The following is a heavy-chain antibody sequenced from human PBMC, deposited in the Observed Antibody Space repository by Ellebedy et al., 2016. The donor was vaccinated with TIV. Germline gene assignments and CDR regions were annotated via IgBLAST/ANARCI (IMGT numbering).Heavy chain of an antibody. CDR2: IYPGNSET. D-gene: IGHD2-15*01. J-gene: IGHJ4*02. V-gene: IGHV5-51*01. CDR1: GYSFTNYW. CDR3: ARRGCSSGSCFFY. Sequence: GESLKISCEGSGYSFTNYWIGWVRQMPGKGLEWMGTIYPGNSETRYSPPFQGQVTTSADNSISTAYLQWTSLQASDNAIYYCARRGCSSGSCFFYWGQGTQVTVSS.